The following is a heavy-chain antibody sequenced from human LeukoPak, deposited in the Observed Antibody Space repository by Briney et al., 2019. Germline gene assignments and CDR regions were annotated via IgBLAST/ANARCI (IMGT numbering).Heavy chain of an antibody. CDR2: ISWISGSM. Sequence: GGSLRLSCAASGFIFDDYAMYWVRQAPGKGLEWVSGISWISGSMDYADSVKGRFTISRDNAKNSLYLQMNSLRAEDTALYYCAKDIGNHGYSYDYWGQGTLVTVSS. V-gene: IGHV3-9*01. J-gene: IGHJ4*02. CDR3: AKDIGNHGYSYDY. D-gene: IGHD5-18*01. CDR1: GFIFDDYA.